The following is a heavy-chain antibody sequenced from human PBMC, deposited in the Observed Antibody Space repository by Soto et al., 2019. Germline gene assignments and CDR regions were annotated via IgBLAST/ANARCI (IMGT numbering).Heavy chain of an antibody. D-gene: IGHD3-10*01. Sequence: ASVKVSCKASGYTFTSYDINWVRQATGQGLEWMGWMNPNSGNTGYAQKFQGRVTMTRNTSISTAYMELSRLRSEDTAVYYCAGLAVRGVIRSFDYWGQGTLVTVSS. J-gene: IGHJ4*02. V-gene: IGHV1-8*01. CDR3: AGLAVRGVIRSFDY. CDR1: GYTFTSYD. CDR2: MNPNSGNT.